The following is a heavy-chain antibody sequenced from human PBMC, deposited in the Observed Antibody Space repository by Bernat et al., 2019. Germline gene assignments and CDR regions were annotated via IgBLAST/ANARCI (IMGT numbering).Heavy chain of an antibody. Sequence: QVQLVQSGAEVKKPGASVKVSCKASGYTFTSYGISWVRQAPGQGLEWMGWISAYNGNTNYAQKLQGRVTMTTDTSTSTAYMELRSLRSDDTAVYYCARAHYDFWSGYLQYYNYMDVWGKGTTVTVSS. V-gene: IGHV1-18*01. CDR3: ARAHYDFWSGYLQYYNYMDV. CDR2: ISAYNGNT. J-gene: IGHJ6*03. D-gene: IGHD3-3*01. CDR1: GYTFTSYG.